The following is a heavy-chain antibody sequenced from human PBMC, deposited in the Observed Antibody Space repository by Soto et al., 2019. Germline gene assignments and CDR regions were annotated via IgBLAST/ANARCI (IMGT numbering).Heavy chain of an antibody. J-gene: IGHJ6*02. D-gene: IGHD2-2*01. CDR2: IKSQGHGGTR. CDR1: GFGFRNPW. CDR3: TTDLQAYCDGTTCYAGNYYYDDMDV. V-gene: IGHV3-15*01. Sequence: GRPRSLSCAASGFGFRNPWAGWRRQAPGKGLERVGNIKSQGHGGTRDYAAPVKGRFTISRDDSKNTLFLQMNSLKNEDTSVYFCTTDLQAYCDGTTCYAGNYYYDDMDVWGQGT.